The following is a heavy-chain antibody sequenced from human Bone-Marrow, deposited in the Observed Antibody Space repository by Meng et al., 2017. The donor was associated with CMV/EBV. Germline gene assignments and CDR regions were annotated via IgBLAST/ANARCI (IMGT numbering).Heavy chain of an antibody. Sequence: FAGKNASMSGVSQGPRKGLEGVGRIRRKTDDKATDNAAQVKKRLAISRDDSKNALYQQMNSMKTEDTAVYYCTTIIGLVHQNNWFDPWGQGTLVTVSS. CDR1: FAGKNAS. J-gene: IGHJ5*02. CDR3: TTIIGLVHQNNWFDP. V-gene: IGHV3-15*01. CDR2: IRRKTDDKAT. D-gene: IGHD6-19*01.